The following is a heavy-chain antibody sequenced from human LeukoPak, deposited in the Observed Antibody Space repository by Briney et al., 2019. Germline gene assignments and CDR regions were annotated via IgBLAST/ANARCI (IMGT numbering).Heavy chain of an antibody. CDR3: GKERYGSSSVVDY. CDR2: ISGSGGYT. J-gene: IGHJ4*01. Sequence: GGSLRLSCGASGLTFSSHAMSWVRQAPGKGLEWVSAISGSGGYTYYADSVKGRFTISRDNSKNTVYLQMNSLRVEGTAVYHCGKERYGSSSVVDYWGHGTLVTVSS. D-gene: IGHD6-6*01. CDR1: GLTFSSHA. V-gene: IGHV3-23*01.